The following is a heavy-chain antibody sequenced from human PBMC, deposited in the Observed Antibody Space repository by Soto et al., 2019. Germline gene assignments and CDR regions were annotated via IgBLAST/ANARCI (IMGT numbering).Heavy chain of an antibody. J-gene: IGHJ4*02. Sequence: EVQVVDSGGGSVQPGGSLRLSCVASGFTFSNYVMNWARQAPTKGLEWVSSISGSGTNTYYADSVKGRFTISRDNYKNTLFLQMDSLRAEDTAVYFCAKAANKAPSFDYWGQGTLVSVSS. CDR1: GFTFSNYV. CDR2: ISGSGTNT. V-gene: IGHV3-23*04. D-gene: IGHD6-25*01. CDR3: AKAANKAPSFDY.